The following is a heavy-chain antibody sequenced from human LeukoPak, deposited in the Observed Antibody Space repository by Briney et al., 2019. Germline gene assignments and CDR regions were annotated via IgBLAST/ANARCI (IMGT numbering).Heavy chain of an antibody. Sequence: PGGSLRLSCAASGFTVSSYSMNWVRQAPGKGLEWVSSISSSSSYIYYADSVKGRLTISRDNAKNSLYLQMNSLRAEDTAVYYCASLYGSYYDFWSGDYWGQGTLVTVSS. CDR2: ISSSSSYI. V-gene: IGHV3-21*01. D-gene: IGHD3-3*01. J-gene: IGHJ4*02. CDR3: ASLYGSYYDFWSGDY. CDR1: GFTVSSYS.